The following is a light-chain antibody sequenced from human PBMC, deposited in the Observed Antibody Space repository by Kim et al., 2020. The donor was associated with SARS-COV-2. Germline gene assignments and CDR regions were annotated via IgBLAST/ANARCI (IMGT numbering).Light chain of an antibody. CDR1: GGKVAAKY. CDR2: EDN. V-gene: IGLV6-57*02. J-gene: IGLJ3*02. Sequence: NFMLTQPHSVSESPGKTVTISCTGSGGKVAAKYVQWYQQRPGSAPTTVIYEDNVRPSGVPDRFSGSIDSSSNSASLTISGLKSEDEADYYCQSYDTTGHWVRGGGTKLNVL. CDR3: QSYDTTGHWV.